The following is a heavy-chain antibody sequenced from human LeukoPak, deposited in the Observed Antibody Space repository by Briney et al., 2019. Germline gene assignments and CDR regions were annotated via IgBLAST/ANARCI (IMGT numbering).Heavy chain of an antibody. Sequence: GGSLRLSCAASGFTFSSYSMNWVRQAPGKGLEWVSSISTSSSYIYYADSVKGRFTISRDNARNSLYLQINSLRAEDTAVYYCARDLRNYPNAFDIWGQGTMVTVSS. CDR3: ARDLRNYPNAFDI. J-gene: IGHJ3*02. V-gene: IGHV3-21*01. D-gene: IGHD3-16*02. CDR2: ISTSSSYI. CDR1: GFTFSSYS.